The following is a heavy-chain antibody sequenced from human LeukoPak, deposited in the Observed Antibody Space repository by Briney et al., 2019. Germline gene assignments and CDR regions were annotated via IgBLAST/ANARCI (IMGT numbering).Heavy chain of an antibody. Sequence: GASVKVSCKASGYTFTSYDINWVRQATGQGLEWMGWMNPNSGNTGYAQKFQGRVTITRNTSISTAYMELSSLRSEDTAVYYCARGSDIVVVPPLDYWGQGTLVTVSS. CDR1: GYTFTSYD. D-gene: IGHD2-2*01. CDR2: MNPNSGNT. V-gene: IGHV1-8*03. J-gene: IGHJ4*02. CDR3: ARGSDIVVVPPLDY.